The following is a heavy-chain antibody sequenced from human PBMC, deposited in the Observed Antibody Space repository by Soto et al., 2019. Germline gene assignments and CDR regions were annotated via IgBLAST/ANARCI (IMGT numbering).Heavy chain of an antibody. D-gene: IGHD4-17*01. V-gene: IGHV4-39*01. Sequence: PSETLSLTCTVSGGSISSSSYYWGWIRQPPGKGLEWIGSIYYSGSAYYNPSLKSRVTISVDTSKNQFSLKLSSVTAADTAFYYCATLYSDYVSYWGQGTLVTVSS. CDR1: GGSISSSSYY. CDR3: ATLYSDYVSY. CDR2: IYYSGSA. J-gene: IGHJ4*02.